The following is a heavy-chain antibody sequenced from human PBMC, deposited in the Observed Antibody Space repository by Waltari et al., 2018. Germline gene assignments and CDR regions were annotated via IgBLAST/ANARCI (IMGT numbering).Heavy chain of an antibody. CDR2: ISAYNGNT. J-gene: IGHJ4*02. CDR1: GYTFTSYG. D-gene: IGHD3-22*01. CDR3: ARGLTPYYYDSSGSYYFDY. Sequence: QVQLVQSGAEVKKPGASVKVSCKASGYTFTSYGISWVRQAPGKGLEWMGWISAYNGNTNYAQKLQGRVTMTTDTSTSTAYMELRSLRSDDTAVYYCARGLTPYYYDSSGSYYFDYWGQGTLVTVSS. V-gene: IGHV1-18*01.